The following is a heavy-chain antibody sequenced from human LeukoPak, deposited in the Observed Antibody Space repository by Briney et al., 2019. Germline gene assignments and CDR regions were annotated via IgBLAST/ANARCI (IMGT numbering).Heavy chain of an antibody. D-gene: IGHD2-15*01. V-gene: IGHV3-43*02. Sequence: GGSLRLACAASGFTFGGYAMHWVRQAPGKGLEWVSLISGDGDTTYYADSVKGRFTISRDNSKNSLYLQMNSLRTEDTALYYCAKVPRAATPYYFDYWGQGTLVTVSS. CDR3: AKVPRAATPYYFDY. CDR2: ISGDGDTT. J-gene: IGHJ4*02. CDR1: GFTFGGYA.